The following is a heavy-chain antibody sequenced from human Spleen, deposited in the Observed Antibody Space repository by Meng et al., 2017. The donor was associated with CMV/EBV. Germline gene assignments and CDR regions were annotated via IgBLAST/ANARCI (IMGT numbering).Heavy chain of an antibody. CDR3: ARDGRSGGLEG. V-gene: IGHV4-59*01. CDR1: GGSISSYY. D-gene: IGHD3-16*01. Sequence: SETLSLTSTVSGGSISSYYWNWIRQPPGKGLEWIGYIYYSGNTNHNPSLKSRVTISVDMSKNQVSLKLSSVTAADTAVYYCARDGRSGGLEGWGQGTLVTVSS. J-gene: IGHJ4*02. CDR2: IYYSGNT.